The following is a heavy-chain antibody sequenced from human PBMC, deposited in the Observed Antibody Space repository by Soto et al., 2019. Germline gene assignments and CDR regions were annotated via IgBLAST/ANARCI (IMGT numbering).Heavy chain of an antibody. CDR1: GFSLSTHDVG. CDR2: IYWNADK. D-gene: IGHD6-13*01. J-gene: IGHJ4*02. V-gene: IGHV2-5*01. CDR3: THRPTASTWYSFAD. Sequence: QITLKESGPTPVNPTQTLTLTCTFSGFSLSTHDVGVGWVRQPPGKALEWLALIYWNADKRYSPSLKSRRTITKDTFINQVVLTLTNVDPVDTATYYCTHRPTASTWYSFADWGRGALGTVSS.